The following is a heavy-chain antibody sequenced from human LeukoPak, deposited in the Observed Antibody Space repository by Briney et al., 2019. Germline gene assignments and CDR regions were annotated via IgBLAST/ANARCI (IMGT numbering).Heavy chain of an antibody. CDR1: GYSISSGYY. CDR2: IYHSGST. J-gene: IGHJ5*02. V-gene: IGHV4-38-2*02. CDR3: ARVNTLGVPSP. D-gene: IGHD3-16*01. Sequence: PSETLSLTCTVSGYSISSGYYWGWIRQPPGKGLEWIGSIYHSGSTYYNPSLKSRVTISVDTSKNQFSLKLSSVTAADTAVYYCARVNTLGVPSPWGQGILVTVSS.